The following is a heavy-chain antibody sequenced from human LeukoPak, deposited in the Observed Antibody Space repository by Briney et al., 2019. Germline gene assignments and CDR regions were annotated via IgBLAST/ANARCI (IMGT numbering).Heavy chain of an antibody. CDR1: GFTFSNHY. CDR2: TRNKANSYTT. J-gene: IGHJ4*02. D-gene: IGHD6-13*01. CDR3: ARNKGYSSSWTPFDY. Sequence: GGSLRLSCTASGFTFSNHYMDWVRQAPGKGLEWVGRTRNKANSYTTEYAASVKGRFTISRDDSKNSLYLQMNSLKTEDTAVDYCARNKGYSSSWTPFDYWGQGTLVTVSS. V-gene: IGHV3-72*01.